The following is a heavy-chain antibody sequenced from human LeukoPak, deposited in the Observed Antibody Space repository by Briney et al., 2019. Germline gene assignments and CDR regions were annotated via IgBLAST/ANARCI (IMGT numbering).Heavy chain of an antibody. V-gene: IGHV1-69*13. CDR2: IIPIFGTA. D-gene: IGHD5-18*01. CDR1: GGTFSSYA. CDR3: ARSPGGGYSYGFDAFDI. Sequence: SVKVSCKASGGTFSSYAISWVRQAPGQGLEWMGGIIPIFGTANYAQKFQGRVTTTADESTSTAYMELSSLRSEDTAVYYCARSPGGGYSYGFDAFDIWGQGTMVTVSS. J-gene: IGHJ3*02.